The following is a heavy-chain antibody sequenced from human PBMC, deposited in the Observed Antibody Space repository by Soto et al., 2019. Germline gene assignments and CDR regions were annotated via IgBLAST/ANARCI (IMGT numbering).Heavy chain of an antibody. CDR1: AGVIITYY. CDR2: ISYNWRT. Sequence: SETLSLTCTVSAGVIITYYWTWIRQSPGKGLEWIGYISYNWRTNYNPSLKSRVTISVYTSKDQLSLNLSSVTAADTAADYCSRRIDHEESRIYFTWFFEPLGQGTQVNVPP. V-gene: IGHV4-59*08. D-gene: IGHD3-10*01. J-gene: IGHJ5*01. CDR3: SRRIDHEESRIYFTWFFEP.